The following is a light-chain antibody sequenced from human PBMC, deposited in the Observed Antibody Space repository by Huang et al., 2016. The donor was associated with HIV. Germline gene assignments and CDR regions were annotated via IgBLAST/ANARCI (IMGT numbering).Light chain of an antibody. V-gene: IGKV1D-13*01. CDR1: RGISRG. CDR3: QQFNNYLT. J-gene: IGKJ5*01. CDR2: DAA. Sequence: AIQLTQSPSSLSASVGDSLTLTFRASRGISRGLAWYQQKPGKAPHLLIFDAASLESGVPSRFSGSGSGTDFTLTISSLQPEDFATYYCQQFNNYLTFGQGTRLEIQ.